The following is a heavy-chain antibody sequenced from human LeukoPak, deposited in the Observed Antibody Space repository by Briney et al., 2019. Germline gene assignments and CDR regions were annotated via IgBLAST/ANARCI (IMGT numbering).Heavy chain of an antibody. D-gene: IGHD3-3*01. V-gene: IGHV4-39*01. CDR1: GGSITRSGYY. CDR3: ARPQRSGHLDL. J-gene: IGHJ5*02. CDR2: IYYSGTT. Sequence: SETLSLTCTLSGGSITRSGYYWGWIRQPPGKGLERIGNIYYSGTTYYNPSLKSRVTISVDTSKNQFSLKLSSVTAADTAVYYCARPQRSGHLDLWGQGTLVIVSS.